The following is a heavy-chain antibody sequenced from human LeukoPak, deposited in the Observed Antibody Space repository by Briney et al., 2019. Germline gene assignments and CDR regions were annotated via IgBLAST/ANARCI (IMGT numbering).Heavy chain of an antibody. V-gene: IGHV1-2*02. D-gene: IGHD4-11*01. J-gene: IGHJ4*02. CDR1: GYTFTGYY. Sequence: GASVKVSCKASGYTFTGYYMHWVRQAPGQGLEWMGWINPNSGGTDHAQIFQGRVTMTRDTSISTAYMELSGLRSDDTAVYYCAIDYSNYVVGYYFDYWGQGTLVTVSS. CDR3: AIDYSNYVVGYYFDY. CDR2: INPNSGGT.